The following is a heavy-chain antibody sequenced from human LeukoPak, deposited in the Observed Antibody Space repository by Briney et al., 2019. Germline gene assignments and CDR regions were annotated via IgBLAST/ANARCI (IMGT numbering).Heavy chain of an antibody. J-gene: IGHJ3*02. CDR3: ARPLYYYDSSGRNDAFDI. CDR1: GYSISSGYY. D-gene: IGHD3-22*01. V-gene: IGHV4-38-2*02. Sequence: SETLSLTCTVSGYSISSGYYWGWIRPPPGKGLEWIGTIYHSGSTYYNPSLKSRVTISVDTSKNQFSLKLSSVTAADTAVYYCARPLYYYDSSGRNDAFDIWGQGTMVTVSS. CDR2: IYHSGST.